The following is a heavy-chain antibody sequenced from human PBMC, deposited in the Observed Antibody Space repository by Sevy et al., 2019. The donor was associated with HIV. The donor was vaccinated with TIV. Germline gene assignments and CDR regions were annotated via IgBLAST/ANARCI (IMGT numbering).Heavy chain of an antibody. Sequence: GGSLRLSCAASGFTFITYTMNWVRQAPDKGLEWVSSIGISSSYIYYADSVKGRFTTSRDNAKNSMYLQMNSLRAEDMAVYYCARANLDSSGSYDAFDIWGQGTMVTVSS. CDR2: IGISSSYI. V-gene: IGHV3-21*01. J-gene: IGHJ3*02. CDR3: ARANLDSSGSYDAFDI. D-gene: IGHD3-22*01. CDR1: GFTFITYT.